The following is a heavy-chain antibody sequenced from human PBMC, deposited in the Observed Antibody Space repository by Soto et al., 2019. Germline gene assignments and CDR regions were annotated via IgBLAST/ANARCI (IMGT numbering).Heavy chain of an antibody. CDR2: INHSGST. J-gene: IGHJ5*02. Sequence: PSETLSLTCAVYGGSFSGYYWSWIRQPPGKGLEWIGEINHSGSTNYNPSLKSRVTISVDTSKNQFHLKLSSVTAADTAVYYCARNGVAGTTSFRYYGSGSYLLDPWGQGTLVTVSS. D-gene: IGHD3-10*01. CDR1: GGSFSGYY. V-gene: IGHV4-34*01. CDR3: ARNGVAGTTSFRYYGSGSYLLDP.